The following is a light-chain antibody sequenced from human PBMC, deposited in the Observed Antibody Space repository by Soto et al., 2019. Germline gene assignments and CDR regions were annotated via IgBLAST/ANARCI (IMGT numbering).Light chain of an antibody. Sequence: DIQMTQSPSSVSASVGDRVTITCRASPGISSWLAWYQQKPGKAPKLLIYAASSLQSGVPSRFSGSGSGTDFTLTISSLQPEDSASYYCQQTNSLPITFGQGTRLEIK. CDR3: QQTNSLPIT. J-gene: IGKJ5*01. CDR2: AAS. V-gene: IGKV1-12*01. CDR1: PGISSW.